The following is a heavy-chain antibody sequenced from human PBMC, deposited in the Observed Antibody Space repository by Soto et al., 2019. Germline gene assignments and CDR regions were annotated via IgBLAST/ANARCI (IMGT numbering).Heavy chain of an antibody. V-gene: IGHV3-23*01. CDR3: AKLTSTFYYFDY. CDR2: ISGSGGST. Sequence: GESLRLSCAASGFTFSSYAMSWVRQAPGKGLEWVSAISGSGGSTYYADSVKGRFTISRDNSKNTLYLQMDSLRAEDTAVYYCAKLTSTFYYFDYWGQGTLVTVSS. J-gene: IGHJ4*02. CDR1: GFTFSSYA. D-gene: IGHD3-16*01.